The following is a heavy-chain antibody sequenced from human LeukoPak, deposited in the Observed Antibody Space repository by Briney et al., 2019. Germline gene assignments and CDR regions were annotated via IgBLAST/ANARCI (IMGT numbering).Heavy chain of an antibody. D-gene: IGHD4-17*01. CDR1: GFTFSSYG. Sequence: GGSLRLSCAASGFTFSSYGVSWVRQAPGKGLEWVSVMYRHGGTAYADSVQGRFSISRDNSKNRVDLQMNSLRAEDTAVYYCTRDVIYDSAIYSYGDSRGQGTLVTVSS. CDR2: MYRHGGT. CDR3: TRDVIYDSAIYSYGDS. V-gene: IGHV3-66*01. J-gene: IGHJ4*02.